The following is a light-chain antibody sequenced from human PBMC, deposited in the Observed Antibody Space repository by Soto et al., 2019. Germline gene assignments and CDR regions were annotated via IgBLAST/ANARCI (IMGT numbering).Light chain of an antibody. CDR2: GAS. CDR1: QSVSSN. Sequence: EIVMTQSPSTLSVSPGERATISCRASQSVSSNLAWYQQKPGQAPRLLIYGASTRATGIPARFSGSGSGTEFTLPISSMQSEDFAVYYCQQYNTWPPYTFGQGTKLEIK. J-gene: IGKJ2*01. CDR3: QQYNTWPPYT. V-gene: IGKV3-15*01.